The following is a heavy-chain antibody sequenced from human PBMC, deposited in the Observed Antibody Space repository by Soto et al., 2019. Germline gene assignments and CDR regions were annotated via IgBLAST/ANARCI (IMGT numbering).Heavy chain of an antibody. D-gene: IGHD6-13*01. CDR2: IIPIFGIA. Sequence: SVKVSCKASGGTFSSYAISWVRQAPGQGLEWMGGIIPIFGIANYPQKFQGRVTITADESTSTAYMELSSLRSEDTAVYYCARDSGGYSSSWYWFDPWGQGTLVTVSS. J-gene: IGHJ5*02. CDR3: ARDSGGYSSSWYWFDP. CDR1: GGTFSSYA. V-gene: IGHV1-69*13.